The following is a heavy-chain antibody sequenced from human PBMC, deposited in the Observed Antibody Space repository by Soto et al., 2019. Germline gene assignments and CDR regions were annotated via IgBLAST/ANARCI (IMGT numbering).Heavy chain of an antibody. CDR1: GGTFSSYA. Sequence: QVQLVQSGAEVKKPGSSVTVSCKASGGTFSSYAISWVRQAPGQGLEWMGGIIPIFGTANYAQKVQGRVTITADESTSTAYMELSSLRSEDTAVYYCARGGDSYYDFWSGYPLDYWGQGTLVTVSS. D-gene: IGHD3-3*01. CDR3: ARGGDSYYDFWSGYPLDY. CDR2: IIPIFGTA. J-gene: IGHJ4*02. V-gene: IGHV1-69*01.